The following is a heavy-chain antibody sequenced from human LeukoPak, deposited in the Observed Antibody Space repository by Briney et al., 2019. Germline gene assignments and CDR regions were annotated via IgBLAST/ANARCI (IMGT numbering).Heavy chain of an antibody. CDR3: AREGAFSDNLFDS. J-gene: IGHJ4*02. V-gene: IGHV3-74*01. CDR1: GFSFSSYW. Sequence: GGSLRLSCAASGFSFSSYWMHWVRQAPGKGLVWASRIKSDGSSPGYADSVKGRFTISRDNAKNTLYLQMNSLRAEDTAVYFCAREGAFSDNLFDSWGQGTLVTVSS. CDR2: IKSDGSSP. D-gene: IGHD3-9*01.